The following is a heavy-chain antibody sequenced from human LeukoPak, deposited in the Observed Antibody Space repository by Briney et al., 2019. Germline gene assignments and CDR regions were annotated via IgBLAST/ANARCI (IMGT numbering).Heavy chain of an antibody. CDR1: GGSISNYY. D-gene: IGHD2-15*01. CDR2: IYTSGSS. J-gene: IGHJ4*02. V-gene: IGHV4-4*07. CDR3: AHCSGGSCY. Sequence: AETLSLTCTLTGGSISNYYRSWLRQPPEKGLERIGRIYTSGSSNYNPSLKSRVTMSVDTSKNQFSLKLSSVTAADTAVYYCAHCSGGSCYWGQGTLVTVSS.